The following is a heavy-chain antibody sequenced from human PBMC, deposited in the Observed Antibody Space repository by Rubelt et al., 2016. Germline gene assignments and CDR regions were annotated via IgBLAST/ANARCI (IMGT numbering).Heavy chain of an antibody. V-gene: IGHV1-3*01. CDR3: ARGYCSGGSCYYFDY. CDR2: INAGTGNT. Sequence: QVQLVQSGAEVKKPGASVKASCKASGYTFTSYAMHWVRQAPGQRLEWMGWINAGTGNTKYSQKFQGRVTITRDTSASTAYMELSSLRSEDTAVYYCARGYCSGGSCYYFDYWGQGTLVTVSS. J-gene: IGHJ4*02. D-gene: IGHD2-15*01. CDR1: GYTFTSYA.